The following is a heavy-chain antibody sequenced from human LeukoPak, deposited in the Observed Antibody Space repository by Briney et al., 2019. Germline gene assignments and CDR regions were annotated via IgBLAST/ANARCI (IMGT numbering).Heavy chain of an antibody. J-gene: IGHJ5*02. CDR3: ARDLYGGSNWFDP. Sequence: PGGSLRLSCAASGFTFSSYGMHWVRQAPGKGLEWVAVISYDGSNKYYADSVKGRFTISRDNAKNSLYLQMNSLRAEDTAVYYCARDLYGGSNWFDPWGQGTLVTVSS. V-gene: IGHV3-30*03. CDR2: ISYDGSNK. CDR1: GFTFSSYG. D-gene: IGHD4-23*01.